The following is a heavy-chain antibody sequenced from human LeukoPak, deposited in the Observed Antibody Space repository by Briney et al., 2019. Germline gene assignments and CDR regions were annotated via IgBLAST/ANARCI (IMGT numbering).Heavy chain of an antibody. D-gene: IGHD2-15*01. CDR3: ARDLGWFHFDS. V-gene: IGHV3-7*01. CDR2: IKQDGSVK. CDR1: GFTFSGYW. Sequence: GGSLRLSCAASGFTFSGYWMSWVRQAPGKGLEWVANIKQDGSVKYYVDSVKGRFTISRDNAKNSLYLQMSSLRAEDTAIYYCARDLGWFHFDSWGQGTLVTVSS. J-gene: IGHJ4*02.